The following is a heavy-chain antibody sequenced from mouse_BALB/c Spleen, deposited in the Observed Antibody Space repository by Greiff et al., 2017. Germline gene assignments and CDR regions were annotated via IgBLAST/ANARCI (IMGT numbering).Heavy chain of an antibody. D-gene: IGHD2-2*01. J-gene: IGHJ4*01. CDR1: GFTFSSYA. Sequence: EVQLVESGGGLVKPGGSLKLSCAASGFTFSSYAMSWVRQTPEKRLEWVATISSGGSYTYYPDSVKGRFTISRDNAKNTLYLQMSSLRSEDTAMYYCASEGGYLHYYAMDYWGQGTSVTVSS. V-gene: IGHV5-9-3*01. CDR2: ISSGGSYT. CDR3: ASEGGYLHYYAMDY.